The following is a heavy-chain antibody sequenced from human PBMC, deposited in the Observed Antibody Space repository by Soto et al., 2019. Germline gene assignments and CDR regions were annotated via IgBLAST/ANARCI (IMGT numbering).Heavy chain of an antibody. CDR3: ARVIFSLRRINAFDI. V-gene: IGHV4-31*03. CDR1: GGSISSGGYY. Sequence: QVQLQESGPGLVKPSQTLSLTCTVSGGSISSGGYYWSWIRQHPGKGLEWIGYIYYSGSTYYNPSLKSRVTISVDTSKNHFSRKLSSVTAADTSVYYCARVIFSLRRINAFDIWGQGTMVTVSS. J-gene: IGHJ3*02. CDR2: IYYSGST.